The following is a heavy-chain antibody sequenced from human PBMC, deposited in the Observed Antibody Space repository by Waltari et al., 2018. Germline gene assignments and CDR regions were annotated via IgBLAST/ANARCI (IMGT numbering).Heavy chain of an antibody. Sequence: QVQLQQWGAGLLKPSETLSLTCAVYGGSFSGYYWSWIRQPPGKGLEWIGEINHSGRTNYNPSLKSRVTISVDTSKNQFSLKLSSVTAADTAVYYCARRPYCSGGSCYSDYYYYGMDVWGQGTTVTVSS. CDR2: INHSGRT. CDR1: GGSFSGYY. D-gene: IGHD2-15*01. J-gene: IGHJ6*02. V-gene: IGHV4-34*01. CDR3: ARRPYCSGGSCYSDYYYYGMDV.